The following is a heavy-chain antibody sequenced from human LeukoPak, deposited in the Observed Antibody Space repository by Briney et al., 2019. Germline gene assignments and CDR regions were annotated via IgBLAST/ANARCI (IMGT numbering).Heavy chain of an antibody. J-gene: IGHJ4*02. CDR2: ISSSSTI. CDR1: GFTFSNYS. CDR3: ARGGGGNDILTGYAY. D-gene: IGHD3-9*01. Sequence: GGSLRLSCAASGFTFSNYSMNWVRQAPGKGLEWVSYISSSSTIYYADSVKGRFTISRDNAKNSLYLQMNSLRDEDTAVYYCARGGGGNDILTGYAYWGQGTLVTVSS. V-gene: IGHV3-48*02.